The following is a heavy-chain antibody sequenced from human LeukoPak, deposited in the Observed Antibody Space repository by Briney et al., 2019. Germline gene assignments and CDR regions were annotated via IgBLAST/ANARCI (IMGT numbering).Heavy chain of an antibody. CDR3: ARDEGGWNFDY. J-gene: IGHJ4*02. V-gene: IGHV3-66*02. CDR2: IYSGGNT. D-gene: IGHD6-19*01. CDR1: GFTVSSNY. Sequence: GGSLRLSCAASGFTVSSNYMSLVRQAPGEGLEWVSVIYSGGNTYYADSVKGRFTISRDDSKNTLYLQMNSLRAEDTAVYYCARDEGGWNFDYWGQGTLVTVSS.